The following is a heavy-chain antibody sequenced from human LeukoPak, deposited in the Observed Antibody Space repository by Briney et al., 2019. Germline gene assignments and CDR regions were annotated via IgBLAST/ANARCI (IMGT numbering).Heavy chain of an antibody. CDR1: GFTFSNYG. J-gene: IGHJ4*02. D-gene: IGHD3-3*01. V-gene: IGHV3-23*01. CDR3: ARDERLLSSLK. Sequence: GGSLRLSCAASGFTFSNYGLSWVRQAPGKGLEWVSGITGSGGSTYYADSVKGRFTISRDNSKNTLYLQMNSLRAEDTAIYYCARDERLLSSLKWGQGTLVTVSS. CDR2: ITGSGGST.